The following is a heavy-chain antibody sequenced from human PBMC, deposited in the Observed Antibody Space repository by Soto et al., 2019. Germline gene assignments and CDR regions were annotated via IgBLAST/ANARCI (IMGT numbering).Heavy chain of an antibody. Sequence: PGGSLRLSCAASGFTFSTYATSWVRQAPGKGLEWVSALSASGDSIYYADSVKGRFTISRDNSMNALYLQMNSLRAEDTAIYYCAKDLTSTSRTPELWGQGTLVTVSS. CDR3: AKDLTSTSRTPEL. CDR1: GFTFSTYA. CDR2: LSASGDSI. D-gene: IGHD2-2*01. J-gene: IGHJ4*02. V-gene: IGHV3-23*01.